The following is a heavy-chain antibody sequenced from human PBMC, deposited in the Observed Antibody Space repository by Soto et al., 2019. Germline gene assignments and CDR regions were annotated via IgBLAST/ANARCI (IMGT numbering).Heavy chain of an antibody. CDR2: IYYSGST. J-gene: IGHJ4*02. CDR1: GYSISSSNW. D-gene: IGHD1-26*01. V-gene: IGHV4-28*01. CDR3: AAGGIVGATTADY. Sequence: QVQLQESGPGLVKPSDTLSLTCAVSGYSISSSNWWGWIRQPPGKGLEWIGYIYYSGSTYYNPSLRNRVTMSVDTSKNQFSLRMSSVTAVDTAVYYCAAGGIVGATTADYWGQGTLVTVSS.